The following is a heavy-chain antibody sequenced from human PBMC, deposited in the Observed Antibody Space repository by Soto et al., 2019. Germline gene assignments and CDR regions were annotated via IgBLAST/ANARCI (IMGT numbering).Heavy chain of an antibody. D-gene: IGHD6-19*01. V-gene: IGHV4-30-2*01. CDR1: GGSISSGGYS. J-gene: IGHJ1*01. CDR3: ARHPAGAVAGNEYFQH. CDR2: MYHSGST. Sequence: SETLSLTCAVSGGSISSGGYSWSWIRQPPGKGPEWIGYMYHSGSTYYNPSLKSRVTISIDRSKNQFSLKLSSVTAADTAVYYCARHPAGAVAGNEYFQHWGQGTLVTVSS.